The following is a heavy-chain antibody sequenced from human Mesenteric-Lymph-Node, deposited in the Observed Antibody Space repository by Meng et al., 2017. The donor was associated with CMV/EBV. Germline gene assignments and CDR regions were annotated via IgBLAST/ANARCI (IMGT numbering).Heavy chain of an antibody. CDR2: IYPGDSDT. CDR1: GYSFTSYW. CDR3: ARHYRIAARPINWFDP. V-gene: IGHV5-51*01. J-gene: IGHJ5*02. Sequence: GESLKISCKGSGYSFTSYWIGWVRQMPGKGLEWMGIIYPGDSDTRYSPSFQGQVTISADKSISTAYLQWSSLKASDTAMYYCARHYRIAARPINWFDPWGQGTLVTVSS. D-gene: IGHD6-6*01.